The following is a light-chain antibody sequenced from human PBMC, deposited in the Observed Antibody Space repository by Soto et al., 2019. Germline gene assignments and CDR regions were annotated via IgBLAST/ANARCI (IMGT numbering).Light chain of an antibody. Sequence: EIVMTQSPATLSVSPGERATLSCRASQSVSSNLAWYQQKPGQAPRLLIYGASTRATGIPARFSGSGSGTEFTLTISSLQSEDFAFYYCQQYNNWPPRITFGPGTKVDIK. CDR2: GAS. CDR1: QSVSSN. CDR3: QQYNNWPPRIT. V-gene: IGKV3-15*01. J-gene: IGKJ3*01.